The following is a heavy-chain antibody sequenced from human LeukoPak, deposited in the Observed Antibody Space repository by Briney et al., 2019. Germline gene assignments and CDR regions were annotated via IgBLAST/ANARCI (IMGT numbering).Heavy chain of an antibody. CDR2: ISYDGSNK. D-gene: IGHD3-10*01. V-gene: IGHV3-30*18. J-gene: IGHJ4*02. Sequence: GGSLRLSCAASGFTFSSYGMHWVRQAPGKGLEWVAVISYDGSNKYYADSVKGRFTISRDNSKNTLYLQMNSLRAEDTAVYYCVKGAHYYGSGSYYPFDYWGQGTLVTVSS. CDR3: VKGAHYYGSGSYYPFDY. CDR1: GFTFSSYG.